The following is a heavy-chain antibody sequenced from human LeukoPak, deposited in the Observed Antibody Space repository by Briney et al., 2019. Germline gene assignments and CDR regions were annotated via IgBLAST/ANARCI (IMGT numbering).Heavy chain of an antibody. V-gene: IGHV4-39*01. Sequence: SETLSLTCTVSGGSISSSSYYWGWIRQPPGKGLEWIGSIYYSGSTYYNPSLKSRVTISVDTSKNQFSLKLSSVTAADTAVYYYARQPYYDFWSGYSDAFDIWGQGTMVTVSS. J-gene: IGHJ3*02. CDR2: IYYSGST. D-gene: IGHD3-3*01. CDR1: GGSISSSSYY. CDR3: ARQPYYDFWSGYSDAFDI.